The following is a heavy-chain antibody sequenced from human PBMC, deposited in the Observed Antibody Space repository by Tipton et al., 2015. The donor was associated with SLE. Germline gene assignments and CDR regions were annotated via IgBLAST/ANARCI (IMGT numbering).Heavy chain of an antibody. CDR2: IYHRGST. Sequence: LRLSCTVSGGSIRSSSYYCGWSRQPPGKGMEWIGSIYHRGSTYYNPSLKSRDTISVDTSKNQFSLKLSSVTAADTAVYYCASASDEWWSYGMDVGGQGTTVTVSS. V-gene: IGHV4-39*07. J-gene: IGHJ6*02. CDR1: GGSIRSSSYY. CDR3: ASASDEWWSYGMDV. D-gene: IGHD2-15*01.